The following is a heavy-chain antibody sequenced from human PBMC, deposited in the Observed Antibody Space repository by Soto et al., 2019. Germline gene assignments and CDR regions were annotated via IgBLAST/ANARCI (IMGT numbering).Heavy chain of an antibody. V-gene: IGHV4-31*03. CDR1: GVSMSSGGYY. CDR2: TYYSGST. CDR3: AREEAGAFDI. J-gene: IGHJ3*02. Sequence: QVQLQESGPGLVKPSQTLSLTCTVSGVSMSSGGYYWTWIRQHPGKGLEWIGYTYYSGSTYYNPSLKSRLTISADTSKNQFSLRLSSVTAADTAVYYCAREEAGAFDIWGQGTMVTVSS. D-gene: IGHD3-10*01.